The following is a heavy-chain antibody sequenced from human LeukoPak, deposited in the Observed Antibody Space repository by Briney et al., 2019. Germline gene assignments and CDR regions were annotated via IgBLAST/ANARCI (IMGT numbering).Heavy chain of an antibody. Sequence: PGGSLRLSCAASGFTFRSYAMSWVRQAPGKGLGWVSAISGSGDSTYYADSVKGRFTISRDNSKNTLYLQMNSLRAEDTGVYYCAKEGDYSYGMDVWGQGTTVTVSS. J-gene: IGHJ6*02. CDR3: AKEGDYSYGMDV. CDR1: GFTFRSYA. CDR2: ISGSGDST. V-gene: IGHV3-23*01.